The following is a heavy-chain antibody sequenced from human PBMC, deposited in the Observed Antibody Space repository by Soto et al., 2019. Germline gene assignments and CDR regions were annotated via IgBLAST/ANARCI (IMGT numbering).Heavy chain of an antibody. J-gene: IGHJ5*02. CDR2: INAVNGDK. CDR1: GYTFTSYA. Sequence: AALVKISCKTSGYTFTSYAIHCVRQGPGQRAEWMGWINAVNGDKKYSQKYQGKVTITRDTSASTAYFELGRLGPEHTAVYYCRGGLVVAAFRVWFDTWCQGTLVTVSS. D-gene: IGHD2-15*01. V-gene: IGHV1-3*01. CDR3: RGGLVVAAFRVWFDT.